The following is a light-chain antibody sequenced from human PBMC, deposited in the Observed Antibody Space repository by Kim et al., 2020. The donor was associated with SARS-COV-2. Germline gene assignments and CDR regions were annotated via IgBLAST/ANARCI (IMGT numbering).Light chain of an antibody. CDR1: RRGVCGYNH. Sequence: GQSFTISCTGNRRGVCGYNHVPWYQQQPGKAPKRIVYDVSNRPSGVSNRFSGSQSGNTASLTISGLQAEDEADYYCSSYTSSTTLVFGGGTQLTVL. V-gene: IGLV2-14*03. CDR2: DVS. J-gene: IGLJ2*01. CDR3: SSYTSSTTLV.